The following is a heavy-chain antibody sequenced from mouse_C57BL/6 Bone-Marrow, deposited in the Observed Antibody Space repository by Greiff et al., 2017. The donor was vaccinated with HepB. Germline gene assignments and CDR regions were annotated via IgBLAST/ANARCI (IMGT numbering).Heavy chain of an antibody. J-gene: IGHJ3*01. Sequence: QVQLQQPGAELVKPGASVKLFCKASGYTFTSYWMQWVKQRPGQGLERIGEIDPSDSYTNYNQKFKGKSTLTVDTSSCTAYMQLSSLTSDDSAVYYCARDGNGFAYWGQGTLVTVAA. CDR3: ARDGNGFAY. D-gene: IGHD1-1*01. V-gene: IGHV1-50*01. CDR1: GYTFTSYW. CDR2: IDPSDSYT.